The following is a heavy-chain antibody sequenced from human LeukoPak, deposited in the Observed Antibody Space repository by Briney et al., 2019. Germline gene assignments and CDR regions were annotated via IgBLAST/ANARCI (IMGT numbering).Heavy chain of an antibody. CDR1: GYTFTGYY. CDR3: ARLDSSGLYWADY. D-gene: IGHD3-22*01. J-gene: IGHJ4*02. CDR2: INPNSGGT. V-gene: IGHV1-2*02. Sequence: ASVKVSCKASGYTFTGYYMHWVRQAPGQGLEWMGWINPNSGGTNYAQKFQGRVTISADKSISTAYLQWSSLKASDTAMYYCARLDSSGLYWADYWGQGTLVTVSS.